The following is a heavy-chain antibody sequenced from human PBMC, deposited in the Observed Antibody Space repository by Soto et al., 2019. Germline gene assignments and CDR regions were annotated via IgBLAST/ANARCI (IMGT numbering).Heavy chain of an antibody. CDR2: ISSSSSYI. CDR3: ARDFVNYYDSSAPFDY. D-gene: IGHD3-22*01. CDR1: GFTFSSYS. J-gene: IGHJ4*02. Sequence: PGGSLRLSCAASGFTFSSYSMNWVRQAPGKGLEWVSSISSSSSYIYYADSVKGRFTISRDNAKNSLYLQMNSLRAEDTAVYYCARDFVNYYDSSAPFDYWGQGTLVTVSS. V-gene: IGHV3-21*01.